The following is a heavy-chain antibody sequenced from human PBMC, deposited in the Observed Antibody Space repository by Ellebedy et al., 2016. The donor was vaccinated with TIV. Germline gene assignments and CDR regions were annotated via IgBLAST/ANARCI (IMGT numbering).Heavy chain of an antibody. CDR3: ARAVAYYGGAELDS. CDR1: GFAFRSYS. D-gene: IGHD2-21*01. CDR2: ISASSTYI. Sequence: PGGSLRLSCAASGFAFRSYSMHWVRQAPGKGLEWVASISASSTYIYYADSVQGRFPISRDTAKNSLYLQMNSLRAEDTAVYYCARAVAYYGGAELDSWGQGALVTVSS. J-gene: IGHJ5*01. V-gene: IGHV3-21*01.